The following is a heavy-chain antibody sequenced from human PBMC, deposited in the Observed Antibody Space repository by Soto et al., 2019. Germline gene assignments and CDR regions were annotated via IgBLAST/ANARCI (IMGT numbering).Heavy chain of an antibody. CDR1: GGSISSGDCY. J-gene: IGHJ4*02. V-gene: IGHV4-39*01. CDR3: ARQSGYSYGEFFDY. D-gene: IGHD5-18*01. CDR2: FYYSGST. Sequence: PSETLSLTCTVSGGSISSGDCYWSWIRQPPGKGLEWIGTFYYSGSTYYNPSLKSRVTISVDTSKNQFSLRLSSVTAADTAVYYCARQSGYSYGEFFDYWGQGTLVTVSS.